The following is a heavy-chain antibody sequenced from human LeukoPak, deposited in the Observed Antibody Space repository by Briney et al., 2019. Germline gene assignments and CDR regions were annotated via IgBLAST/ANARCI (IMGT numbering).Heavy chain of an antibody. CDR3: ARLKKYPGISTSPGF. CDR1: GGSFSGYY. CDR2: INHSGST. V-gene: IGHV4-34*01. D-gene: IGHD1-1*01. Sequence: SETLSLTCAVYGGSFSGYYWSWIRQPPGKGPEWSGEINHSGSTNYNPSLKSRATISLDTSTNQLSLQLNSVTAADTAVYYCARLKKYPGISTSPGFWGQGTLVTVSS. J-gene: IGHJ4*02.